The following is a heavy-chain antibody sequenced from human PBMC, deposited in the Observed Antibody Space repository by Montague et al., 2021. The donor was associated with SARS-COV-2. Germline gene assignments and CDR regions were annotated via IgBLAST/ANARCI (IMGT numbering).Heavy chain of an antibody. J-gene: IGHJ6*04. V-gene: IGHV4-31*03. Sequence: TLSLTCTLSGGSISSGGYYWSWIRQHPGKGLEWIGYIYYSGSTYYNPSLKSRVTISVDTSKNQFSLKLSSVTAADTAVYYCARVKTPRYYDILTGYSKYYGRDVWGKGTTVTVSS. D-gene: IGHD3-9*01. CDR2: IYYSGST. CDR1: GGSISSGGYY. CDR3: ARVKTPRYYDILTGYSKYYGRDV.